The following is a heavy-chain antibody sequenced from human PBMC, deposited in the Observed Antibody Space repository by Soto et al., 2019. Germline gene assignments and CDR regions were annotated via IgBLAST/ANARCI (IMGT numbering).Heavy chain of an antibody. CDR1: GYNFINNG. CDR3: VRDLDGSGSYYTGY. V-gene: IGHV1-18*01. J-gene: IGHJ4*02. D-gene: IGHD3-10*01. Sequence: QVHLVQSGVEVKKPGASVKVSCKASGYNFINNGISWVRQAPGQGLEWMGWIRVHNGNTNYAQNLQGRVTMTTDTSTSTAYMELRSLRSDDTAVYYCVRDLDGSGSYYTGYWGPGTLVTVSS. CDR2: IRVHNGNT.